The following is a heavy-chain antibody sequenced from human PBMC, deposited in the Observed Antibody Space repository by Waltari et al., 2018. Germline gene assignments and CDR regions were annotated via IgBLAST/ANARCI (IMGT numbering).Heavy chain of an antibody. CDR3: AKDAKTMVVPWPLYYYYYMDV. V-gene: IGHV3-23*04. D-gene: IGHD3-10*01. CDR1: GFSFSSYA. J-gene: IGHJ6*03. Sequence: EVQLVESGGGLVQPGGSLRLSCAASGFSFSSYAMSVGRPAPGKGLEWVSAISGSGGSTYYADSVKGRFTISRDNSKNTLYLQMNSLRAEDTAVYYCAKDAKTMVVPWPLYYYYYMDVWGKGTTVTVSS. CDR2: ISGSGGST.